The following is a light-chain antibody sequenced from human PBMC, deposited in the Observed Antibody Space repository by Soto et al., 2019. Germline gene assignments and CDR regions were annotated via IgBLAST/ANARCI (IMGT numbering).Light chain of an antibody. CDR1: QSVSSNY. V-gene: IGKV3-20*01. CDR2: GVS. CDR3: EQYGSSPRT. J-gene: IGKJ1*01. Sequence: EIVLPQSPGTLSLSPGESATLSCRASQSVSSNYFAWYQQKPGQAPRLLIYGVSSRATGIPDRFSGSGSGTDFTLTISRLEPEEFAVYYCEQYGSSPRTVGQGNKVDIK.